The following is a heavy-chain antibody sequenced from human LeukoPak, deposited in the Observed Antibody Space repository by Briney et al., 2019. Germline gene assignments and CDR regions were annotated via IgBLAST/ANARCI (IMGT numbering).Heavy chain of an antibody. V-gene: IGHV4-30-2*01. CDR1: GGSISSGGYS. CDR2: IYHSGST. J-gene: IGHJ2*01. D-gene: IGHD4-17*01. Sequence: SSETLSLTCAVSGGSISSGGYSWSWIRQPPGKGLEWIGYIYHSGSTYYNPSLKSRVTISVDRSKNRFSLKLSSVTAADTAVYYCARDPGDYDWYFDLWGRGTLVTVSS. CDR3: ARDPGDYDWYFDL.